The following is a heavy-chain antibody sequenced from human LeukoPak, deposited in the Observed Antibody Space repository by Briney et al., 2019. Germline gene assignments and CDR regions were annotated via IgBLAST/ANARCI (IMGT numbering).Heavy chain of an antibody. J-gene: IGHJ4*02. Sequence: GASVKVSCKTSGGAFISYDVSWLRQAPGQGLEWMGGIIPIFGTANYAQKFQGRVTITADESTSTAYMELSSLRSEDTAVYYCASRVSGVAAAGTFDYWGQGTLVTVSS. CDR3: ASRVSGVAAAGTFDY. V-gene: IGHV1-69*13. CDR1: GGAFISYD. D-gene: IGHD6-13*01. CDR2: IIPIFGTA.